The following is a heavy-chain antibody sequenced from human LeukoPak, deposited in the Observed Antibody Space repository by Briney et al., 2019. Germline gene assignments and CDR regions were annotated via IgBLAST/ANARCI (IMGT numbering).Heavy chain of an antibody. CDR3: AHRQALDYGGNPQFDY. D-gene: IGHD4-23*01. CDR2: IYWNDDK. V-gene: IGHV2-5*01. Sequence: KSGPTLVKPTQTLTLTCTFSGFSLSTSGVGVGWIRRPPGKALEWLALIYWNDDKRYSPSLKSRLTITKDTSKNQVVLTMTNMDPVDTATYYCAHRQALDYGGNPQFDYWGQGTLVTVSS. CDR1: GFSLSTSGVG. J-gene: IGHJ4*02.